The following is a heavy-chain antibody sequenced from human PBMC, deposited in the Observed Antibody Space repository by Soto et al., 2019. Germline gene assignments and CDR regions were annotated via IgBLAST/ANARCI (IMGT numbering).Heavy chain of an antibody. CDR1: GYTFTNYD. J-gene: IGHJ5*02. CDR3: ERGRFRRTRFDP. Sequence: QVQLVQSGAEVKKPGASVKVSCKASGYTFTNYDIHWVRQATGQGLEWMGWMNPDSGNTGQSKQFQGRVTMTRDTSRSTAYMEVRSLRSGNTTVYYCERGRFRRTRFDPWGQGTLVTVS. V-gene: IGHV1-8*01. D-gene: IGHD3-16*01. CDR2: MNPDSGNT.